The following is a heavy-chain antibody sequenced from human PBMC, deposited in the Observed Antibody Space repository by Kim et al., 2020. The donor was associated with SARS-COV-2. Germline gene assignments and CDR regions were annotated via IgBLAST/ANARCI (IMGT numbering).Heavy chain of an antibody. J-gene: IGHJ4*02. Sequence: SETLSLTCTVSGGSISSSSYYWGWIRQPPGKGLEWIGSIYYSGSTYYNPSLKSRVTISVDTSKNQFSLKLSSVTAADTSVYYCARHGRTTVVTPYYFDYWGQGTLVTVSS. CDR1: GGSISSSSYY. D-gene: IGHD4-17*01. CDR2: IYYSGST. CDR3: ARHGRTTVVTPYYFDY. V-gene: IGHV4-39*01.